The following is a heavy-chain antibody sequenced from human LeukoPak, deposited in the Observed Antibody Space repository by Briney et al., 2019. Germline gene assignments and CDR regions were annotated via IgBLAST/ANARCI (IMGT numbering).Heavy chain of an antibody. CDR2: ISGSGGST. CDR3: AKAYTYVWGSYRPLFDY. Sequence: GGSLRLSCAASGFTFSSYAMSWVRQAPGKGLEWVSAISGSGGSTYYADSVKGRFTISRDNSKNTLYLQMNSLRAEDTAVYYCAKAYTYVWGSYRPLFDYWGQGTLVTVSS. D-gene: IGHD3-16*02. CDR1: GFTFSSYA. V-gene: IGHV3-23*01. J-gene: IGHJ4*02.